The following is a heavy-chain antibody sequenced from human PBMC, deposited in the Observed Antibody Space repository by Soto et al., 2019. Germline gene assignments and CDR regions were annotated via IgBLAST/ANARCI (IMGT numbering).Heavy chain of an antibody. CDR2: IYYSGST. CDR1: GGSINSGGYY. Sequence: SETLSLTCTVSGGSINSGGYYWSWIRQHPGKGLEWIGYIYYSGSTYYNPSLKSRVSISADTSKNQFSLTLTSVTAADTAVYYCAREDWHFPHWGQGTQVTVS. D-gene: IGHD1-7*01. CDR3: AREDWHFPH. V-gene: IGHV4-31*03. J-gene: IGHJ4*02.